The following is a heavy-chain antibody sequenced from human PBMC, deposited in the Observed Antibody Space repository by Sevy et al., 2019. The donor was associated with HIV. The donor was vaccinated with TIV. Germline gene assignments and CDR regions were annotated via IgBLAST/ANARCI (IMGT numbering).Heavy chain of an antibody. CDR2: ITPSGDTT. CDR1: GYNFTSYY. D-gene: IGHD3-16*01. V-gene: IGHV1-46*01. CDR3: TRVRSFGFEY. J-gene: IGHJ4*02. Sequence: ASVKVSCKAAGYNFTSYYIHWVRQAPGQGLEWMGIITPSGDTTTYSQKFQGRVTMTSDTSTSTVYMELGSLRYDDTAVYYGTRVRSFGFEYWGQGTLVTVSS.